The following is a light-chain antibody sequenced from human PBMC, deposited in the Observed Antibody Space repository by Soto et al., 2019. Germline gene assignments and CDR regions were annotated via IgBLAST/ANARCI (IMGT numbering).Light chain of an antibody. CDR3: QQYHQWPLT. CDR1: QSVSTN. CDR2: GAS. V-gene: IGKV3-15*01. J-gene: IGKJ4*01. Sequence: IVFPQSPATLSVSPGEGATVSCRASQSVSTNLAWHQQKPGQAPRLLIYGASTRASGIPARFSGSGSGTDFTLTISSLQSEDFAVYYCQQYHQWPLTFGGGTKVDIK.